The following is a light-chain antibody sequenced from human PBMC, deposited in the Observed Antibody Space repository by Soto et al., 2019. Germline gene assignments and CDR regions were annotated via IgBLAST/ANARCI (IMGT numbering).Light chain of an antibody. CDR3: QQYNNWPPLT. CDR2: GAS. V-gene: IGKV3-15*01. J-gene: IGKJ4*01. Sequence: EVVMTQYTATLSVSPGERATLSCRASQSVSSNLSWYQQKPGQAPRLLIYGASTRATGIPARFSGSGSGTEFTLTISSLQSEDFAVYYCQQYNNWPPLTFGGGTMV. CDR1: QSVSSN.